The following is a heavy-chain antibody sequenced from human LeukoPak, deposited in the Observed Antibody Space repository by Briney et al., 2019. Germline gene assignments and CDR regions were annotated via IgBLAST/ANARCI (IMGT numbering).Heavy chain of an antibody. CDR2: ISSSSSYI. CDR1: GFTFSSYS. J-gene: IGHJ6*03. CDR3: ARDRAVDFSGTSWYMVLYYYYNMDV. V-gene: IGHV3-21*01. Sequence: GGSLRLSCAASGFTFSSYSMNWVRQAPGKGLEWVSSISSSSSYIYYADSVKGRFTISRDNAKNSLYLQMNSLRAEDTAVYYCARDRAVDFSGTSWYMVLYYYYNMDVWGKGTTVSVSS. D-gene: IGHD2-2*02.